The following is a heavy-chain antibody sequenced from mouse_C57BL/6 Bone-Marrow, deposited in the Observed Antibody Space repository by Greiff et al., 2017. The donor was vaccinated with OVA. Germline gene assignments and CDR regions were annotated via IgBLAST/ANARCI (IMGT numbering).Heavy chain of an antibody. CDR2: INPGSGGT. J-gene: IGHJ3*01. D-gene: IGHD1-1*01. CDR1: GYAFTNYL. Sequence: VKLQESGAELVRPGTSVKVSCKASGYAFTNYLIEWVKQRPGQGLEWIGVINPGSGGTNYNEKFKGKATLTADKSSSTAYMQLSSLTSEDSAVYFCALYYYGSRRFAYWGQGTLVTVSA. V-gene: IGHV1-54*01. CDR3: ALYYYGSRRFAY.